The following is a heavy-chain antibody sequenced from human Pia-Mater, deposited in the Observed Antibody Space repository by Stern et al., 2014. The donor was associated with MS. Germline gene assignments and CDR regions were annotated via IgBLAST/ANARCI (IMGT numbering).Heavy chain of an antibody. D-gene: IGHD6-19*01. CDR2: ISFDGNKK. Sequence: VQLVESGGGVVQPGTSLRLSCAASGFTFSTYPIHWVRQAPGKGLAWVAVISFDGNKKYFADSVKGRFTISRDNSKNTMYLQMNSLRDEDTAIYYCARGYSSGWLFLLDYWGQGTLVIVSS. CDR3: ARGYSSGWLFLLDY. V-gene: IGHV3-30-3*01. CDR1: GFTFSTYP. J-gene: IGHJ4*02.